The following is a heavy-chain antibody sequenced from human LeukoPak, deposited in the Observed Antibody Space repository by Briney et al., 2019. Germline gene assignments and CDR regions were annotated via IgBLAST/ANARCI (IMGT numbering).Heavy chain of an antibody. CDR1: GFTFSSYS. CDR2: ISSSSSYI. J-gene: IGHJ4*02. Sequence: GGSLRLSCAASGFTFSSYSMNWVRQAPGKGLEWVSSISSSSSYIYYADSVKGRFTISRDNAKNSLYLQMNSLRAEDTAVYYCAREAGDTVVVIDYWGQGTLVTVSS. CDR3: AREAGDTVVVIDY. D-gene: IGHD2-2*01. V-gene: IGHV3-21*01.